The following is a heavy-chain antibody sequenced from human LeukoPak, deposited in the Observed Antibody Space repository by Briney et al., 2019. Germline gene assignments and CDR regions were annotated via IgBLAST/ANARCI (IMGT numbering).Heavy chain of an antibody. V-gene: IGHV5-51*01. J-gene: IGHJ5*02. CDR3: ARLYYYDSSGYYSYWFDP. D-gene: IGHD3-22*01. CDR1: GYSFTSYW. Sequence: GESLKISCKGSGYSFTSYWIGWVRPMPGKGLEWMGIIYPGDSDTRYSPSFQGQVTISADKSISTAYLQWSSLKASDTAMYYCARLYYYDSSGYYSYWFDPWGQGTLVTVSS. CDR2: IYPGDSDT.